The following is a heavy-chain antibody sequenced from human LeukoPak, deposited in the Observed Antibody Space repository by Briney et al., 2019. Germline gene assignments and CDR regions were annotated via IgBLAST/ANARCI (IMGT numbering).Heavy chain of an antibody. J-gene: IGHJ4*02. V-gene: IGHV3-74*01. CDR2: INSDGSST. CDR1: GFTFSSYW. D-gene: IGHD2-15*01. Sequence: PGGSLRLSCAASGFTFSSYWMHWVRQAPGKGLMWVLRINSDGSSTSYADSVKGRFTISRDNAKNTLYLQMNSLRAEDTAVYYCARDTFGRLDYWGQGTLVTVSS. CDR3: ARDTFGRLDY.